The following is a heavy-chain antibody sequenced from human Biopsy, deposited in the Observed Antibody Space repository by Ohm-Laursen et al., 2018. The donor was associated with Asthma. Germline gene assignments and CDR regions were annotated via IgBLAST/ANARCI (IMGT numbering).Heavy chain of an antibody. V-gene: IGHV3-21*01. CDR1: GFAFNNSS. J-gene: IGHJ4*02. CDR3: ARDGPELPTELDY. CDR2: ITDTSRYI. Sequence: SLRLSCTASGFAFNNSSMNWVRQAPGKGLEWVSSITDTSRYIKYADSVEGRFTISRDNAKNSLYLQMNSLRAEDTAVYYCARDGPELPTELDYWGPGTLVTVSS. D-gene: IGHD1-14*01.